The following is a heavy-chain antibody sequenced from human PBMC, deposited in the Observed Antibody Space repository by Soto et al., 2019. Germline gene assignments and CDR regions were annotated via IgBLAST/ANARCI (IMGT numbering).Heavy chain of an antibody. V-gene: IGHV3-30*03. Sequence: QVQLVESGGGVVQPGTSLRLSCAASGFTFNTYAMHWVRQAPGKGLEWVAVISSDGSVKFYADSVKGRFTISRDNSKNVPYLQMNRLRSEDTVVYYCAIKAGHCYVGSCSGDYWGQGTLVTVSS. D-gene: IGHD2-15*01. CDR2: ISSDGSVK. CDR3: AIKAGHCYVGSCSGDY. CDR1: GFTFNTYA. J-gene: IGHJ4*02.